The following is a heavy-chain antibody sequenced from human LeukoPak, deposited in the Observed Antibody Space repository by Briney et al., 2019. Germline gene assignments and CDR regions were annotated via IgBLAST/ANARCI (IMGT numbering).Heavy chain of an antibody. CDR1: GFTFSSYG. J-gene: IGHJ4*02. CDR3: ARMHYFDY. CDR2: IWYDGSNK. V-gene: IGHV3-33*01. Sequence: GGSLRLSCAASGFTFSSYGMHWVRQAPGKGLEWVAVIWYDGSNKYYADSVKGRFTISRDNAKNSLYLQMNSLRDEDTAVYYCARMHYFDYWGQGTLVTVSS.